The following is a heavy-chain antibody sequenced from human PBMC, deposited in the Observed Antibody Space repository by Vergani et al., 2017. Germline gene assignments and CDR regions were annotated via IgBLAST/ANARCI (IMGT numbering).Heavy chain of an antibody. J-gene: IGHJ4*02. V-gene: IGHV3-9*01. D-gene: IGHD5-24*01. CDR2: ISWNSGSI. CDR3: ARVAVATVNY. CDR1: GFTFDDYA. Sequence: EVQLVESGGGLVQPGRSLRLSCAASGFTFDDYAMHWVRQAPGKGLEWVSGISWNSGSIGYADSVKGRFTISRDNAKNSLYLQMNSLRAEDTAVYYCARVAVATVNYWGQGTLVTVSS.